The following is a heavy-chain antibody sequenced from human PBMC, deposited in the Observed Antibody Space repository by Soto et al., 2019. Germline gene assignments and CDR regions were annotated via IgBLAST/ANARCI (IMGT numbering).Heavy chain of an antibody. Sequence: ASVKVACKTSGYTFTSYAVHWVRQAPGQRLEWMGWINTGNGNTKYSQNFQGRVTITRDTSASTAYMELSSLRSEDTAVYYCAADMVDSSGYYPWGQGTLVTVSS. CDR1: GYTFTSYA. D-gene: IGHD3-22*01. CDR3: AADMVDSSGYYP. J-gene: IGHJ5*02. V-gene: IGHV1-3*04. CDR2: INTGNGNT.